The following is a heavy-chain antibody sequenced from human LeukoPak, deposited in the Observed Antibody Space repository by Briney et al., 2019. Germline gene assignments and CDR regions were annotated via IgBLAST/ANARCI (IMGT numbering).Heavy chain of an antibody. CDR3: ARDYYGSGSFYYYYGMDV. V-gene: IGHV4-61*01. Sequence: SETLSLTCTVSGGSVSSGSYYWSWIRQPPGKGLEWIEYIYYSGSTNYNPSLKSRVTISVDTSKNQFSLKLSSVTAADTAVYYCARDYYGSGSFYYYYGMDVWGKGTTVTVSS. CDR1: GGSVSSGSYY. CDR2: IYYSGST. D-gene: IGHD3-10*01. J-gene: IGHJ6*04.